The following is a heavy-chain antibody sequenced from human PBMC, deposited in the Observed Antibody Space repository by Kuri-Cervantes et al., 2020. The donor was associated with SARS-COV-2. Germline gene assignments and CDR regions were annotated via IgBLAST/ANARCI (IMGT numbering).Heavy chain of an antibody. CDR1: GFIFSDYA. Sequence: GESLKISCEASGFIFSDYAIDWVRQAPGKGLEWVAIISYDGRNTKFADSVKGRFTIARDISKNTLYLQLNSLKNEDTAVYYCARVTVTMIVGGYWFDLWGQGTLVTVSS. V-gene: IGHV3-30*14. CDR3: ARVTVTMIVGGYWFDL. J-gene: IGHJ5*02. CDR2: ISYDGRNT. D-gene: IGHD3-22*01.